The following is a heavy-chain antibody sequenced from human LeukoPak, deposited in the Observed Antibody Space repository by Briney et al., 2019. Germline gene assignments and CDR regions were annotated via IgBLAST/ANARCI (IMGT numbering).Heavy chain of an antibody. CDR3: AKDPWYYDSSGYLTY. J-gene: IGHJ4*02. V-gene: IGHV3-23*01. D-gene: IGHD3-22*01. Sequence: GGSLRLSCAASGFTFSSYAMSWVHQAPGKGLEWVSAISGSGGSTYYADSVKGRFTISRDNSKNTLYLQMNSLRAEDTAVYYCAKDPWYYDSSGYLTYWGQGTLVTVSS. CDR2: ISGSGGST. CDR1: GFTFSSYA.